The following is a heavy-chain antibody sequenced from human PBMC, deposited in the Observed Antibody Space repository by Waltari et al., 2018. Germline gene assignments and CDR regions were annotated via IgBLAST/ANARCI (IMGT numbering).Heavy chain of an antibody. CDR1: GYLINSGYY. CDR3: VRSGLGYCTSSTCYKNDD. J-gene: IGHJ4*02. Sequence: QVQLQESGPGLVRPSETLSLTCVVSGYLINSGYYWGWVRQTPGKGLQWIGSIYHGGITYYHPSLKSRLPLSVDTSRNQFSLKLTSVTAADTAIYYCVRSGLGYCTSSTCYKNDDWGQGTLVTVSS. CDR2: IYHGGIT. V-gene: IGHV4-38-2*01. D-gene: IGHD2-2*02.